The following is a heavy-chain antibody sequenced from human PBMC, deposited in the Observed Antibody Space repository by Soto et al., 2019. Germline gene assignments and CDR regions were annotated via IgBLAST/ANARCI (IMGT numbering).Heavy chain of an antibody. CDR2: SNPNNGDT. CDR1: GYFFTSHY. J-gene: IGHJ4*02. V-gene: IGHV1-2*06. D-gene: IGHD3-10*01. CDR3: AREVTYGGGSFSLGL. Sequence: QVQLVQSGAEVEKPGASVKVSCKTSGYFFTSHYIHWVRLAPGRGLEWMGRSNPNNGDTNSPQKLQGRVTMTSDTSISTAYMEMSGLRSDDTALYYCAREVTYGGGSFSLGLWGQGTLVTVSS.